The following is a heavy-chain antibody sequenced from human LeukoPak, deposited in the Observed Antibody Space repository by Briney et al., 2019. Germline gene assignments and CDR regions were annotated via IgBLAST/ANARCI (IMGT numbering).Heavy chain of an antibody. CDR1: GGSISSTAYY. J-gene: IGHJ4*02. Sequence: SETLSLTCTVSGGSISSTAYYWGWIRQPPGKGLGWIGSIYYTGSTYYNPSLKSRVTISKDTSKNQFSLKLSSVTAADTAVYYCARDRGDSSTLFDYWGQGTLVTVSS. CDR2: IYYTGST. V-gene: IGHV4-39*02. D-gene: IGHD3-22*01. CDR3: ARDRGDSSTLFDY.